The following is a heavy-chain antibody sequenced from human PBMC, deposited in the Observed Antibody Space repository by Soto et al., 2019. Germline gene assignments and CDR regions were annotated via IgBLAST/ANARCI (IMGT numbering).Heavy chain of an antibody. D-gene: IGHD4-17*01. J-gene: IGHJ4*02. CDR1: GGSISSYY. Sequence: QVQLQESGPGLVEPSETLSLTCTVSGGSISSYYWSWIRQAPGKRLEWIGYIYYSGGTNYNPSLKSRVTISVDTSKNQFSLKLSSVTAADAAVYYCARRHRYGDWFYFDDWGQATLLTVSS. CDR2: IYYSGGT. CDR3: ARRHRYGDWFYFDD. V-gene: IGHV4-59*01.